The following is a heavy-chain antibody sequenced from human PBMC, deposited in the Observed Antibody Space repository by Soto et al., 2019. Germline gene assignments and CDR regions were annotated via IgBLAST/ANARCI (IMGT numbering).Heavy chain of an antibody. CDR1: GYTFTSYY. V-gene: IGHV1-46*01. D-gene: IGHD3-22*01. CDR3: ARLGGYYYYSSGQRGHTWFDP. J-gene: IGHJ5*02. CDR2: INPSGGST. Sequence: ASVKVSCKASGYTFTSYYMHWVRQAPGQGLEWMGIINPSGGSTSYAQKFQGRVTMTRDTSTSTVYMELSSLRSEDTAVYYCARLGGYYYYSSGQRGHTWFDPWGQGTVVPVSS.